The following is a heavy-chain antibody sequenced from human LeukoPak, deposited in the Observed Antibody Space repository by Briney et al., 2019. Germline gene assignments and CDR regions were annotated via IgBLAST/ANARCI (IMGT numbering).Heavy chain of an antibody. CDR3: AKDLHYYVAMDV. V-gene: IGHV3-30-3*01. CDR2: ISSDGNNK. J-gene: IGHJ6*02. D-gene: IGHD3-10*02. Sequence: GRSLRLSCAASGFTFSSYAMHWVRQAPGKGLEWVAVISSDGNNKYYADSVKGRFTISRDNSKNTLYLQMNSLRAEDTAVYYCAKDLHYYVAMDVWGQGTAVTVSS. CDR1: GFTFSSYA.